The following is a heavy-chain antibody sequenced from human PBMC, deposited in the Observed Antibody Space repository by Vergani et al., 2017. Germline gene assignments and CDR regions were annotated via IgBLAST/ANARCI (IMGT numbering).Heavy chain of an antibody. Sequence: EVQLVESGGGLVQPGGSLRLSCAASGFTFSSYSMNWVRQAPGKGLEWVSSISSSSSYIYYADSVKGRFTISRDNAKNSLYLQMNSLRAEDTAVYYCARDGGEWELLPYYYYGMDVWGQGTTVTVSS. V-gene: IGHV3-21*01. CDR3: ARDGGEWELLPYYYYGMDV. CDR2: ISSSSSYI. CDR1: GFTFSSYS. J-gene: IGHJ6*02. D-gene: IGHD1-26*01.